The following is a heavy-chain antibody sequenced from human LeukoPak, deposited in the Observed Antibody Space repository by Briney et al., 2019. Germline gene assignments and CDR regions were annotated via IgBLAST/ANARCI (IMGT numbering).Heavy chain of an antibody. CDR3: ARENWYSDY. V-gene: IGHV1-2*02. D-gene: IGHD1-1*01. CDR2: VNPDSGGT. J-gene: IGHJ4*02. CDR1: GYTFTHYR. Sequence: ASVKVSCKASGYTFTHYRLHWVRQAHGQGLEWMGWVNPDSGGTNYQQNFQGRVTVTRDTSISTVYMELSRLRSDDTAVYYCARENWYSDYWGQGTLVTVSS.